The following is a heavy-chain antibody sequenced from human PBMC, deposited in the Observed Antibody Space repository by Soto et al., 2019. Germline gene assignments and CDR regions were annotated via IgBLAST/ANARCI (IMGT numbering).Heavy chain of an antibody. CDR3: ARSTPRLSGSEDY. J-gene: IGHJ4*02. CDR1: GGTFNSYA. V-gene: IGHV1-69*12. D-gene: IGHD1-20*01. Sequence: QVQLVQSGAEVKKPGSSVKVSCKASGGTFNSYAISWVRQAPGQGLEWMGGIIPMIGAVNYAQKFQGRVTITADDSTTTAYMELSSLRSEDTAENYCARSTPRLSGSEDYWGQGTLVTVSS. CDR2: IIPMIGAV.